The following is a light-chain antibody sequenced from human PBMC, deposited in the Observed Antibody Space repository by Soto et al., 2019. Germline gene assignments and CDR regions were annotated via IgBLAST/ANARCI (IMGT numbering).Light chain of an antibody. J-gene: IGKJ2*01. Sequence: EIVLTQSPDTLSLSPGERGTLSCRASQSVSSNYLAWYQQKPGQAPRLLIYDTSSRATGIPDRFSGSGSGTDFTLTISRLEPEEFAVYYCQQYGHAPHTFVQGTKLEIK. CDR1: QSVSSNY. V-gene: IGKV3-20*01. CDR3: QQYGHAPHT. CDR2: DTS.